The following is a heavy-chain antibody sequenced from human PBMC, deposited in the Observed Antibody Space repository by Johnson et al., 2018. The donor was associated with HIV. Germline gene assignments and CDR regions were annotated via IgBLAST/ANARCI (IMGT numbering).Heavy chain of an antibody. J-gene: IGHJ3*02. Sequence: QMQLVESGGGVVQPGRSLRLSCAASGFTFSNYAIHWVRQAPGKGLEWVTVISYDGSNQYYADSVKGRFTISRDNSKNTLYLQMNSLRAEDTAVYYCAKDEALGWELDPDAFDIWGQGTMVTVSS. CDR2: ISYDGSNQ. CDR3: AKDEALGWELDPDAFDI. D-gene: IGHD1-26*01. V-gene: IGHV3-30*04. CDR1: GFTFSNYA.